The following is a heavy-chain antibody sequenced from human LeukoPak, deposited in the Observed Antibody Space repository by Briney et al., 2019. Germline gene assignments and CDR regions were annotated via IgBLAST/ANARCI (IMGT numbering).Heavy chain of an antibody. CDR2: IIPIFGTA. J-gene: IGHJ4*02. D-gene: IGHD2-15*01. CDR1: GGTFSSYA. CDR3: ARVTNYCSGGSCYYYFDY. V-gene: IGHV1-69*13. Sequence: GAPVKLSCKASGGTFSSYAISWVRQAPGQGLEWMGGIIPIFGTANYAQKFQGRVTITADESTSTAYMELSSLRSEDTAVYYCARVTNYCSGGSCYYYFDYWGQGTLVTVSS.